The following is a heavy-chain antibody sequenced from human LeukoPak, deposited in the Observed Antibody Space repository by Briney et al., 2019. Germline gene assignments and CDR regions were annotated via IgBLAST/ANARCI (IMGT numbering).Heavy chain of an antibody. CDR3: ASKNYYDSLRFDP. V-gene: IGHV4-4*02. CDR2: IYHSGST. D-gene: IGHD3-22*01. J-gene: IGHJ5*02. Sequence: PSGTLSFTRAVSGGSISSNNWWSWVRQPPEKGLEWIGEIYHSGSTNYNPSLKSRVTISVDKSKNQFSLKLSSVTAADTAVYYCASKNYYDSLRFDPWGQGTLVTVSS. CDR1: GGSISSNNW.